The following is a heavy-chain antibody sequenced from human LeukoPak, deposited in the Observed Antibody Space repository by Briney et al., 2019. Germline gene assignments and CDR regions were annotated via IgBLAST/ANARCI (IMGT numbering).Heavy chain of an antibody. CDR1: GGSISSGSYY. CDR3: ARGGLQRGGGDFDY. J-gene: IGHJ4*02. Sequence: SETLSLTCTVSGGSISSGSYYWSWIRQPAGKGLEWIGRIYTSGSTNYNPSLKSRVTISVDTSKNQFSLKLSSVTAADTAVYYCARGGLQRGGGDFDYWGQGTRVTVSS. CDR2: IYTSGST. V-gene: IGHV4-61*02. D-gene: IGHD3-16*01.